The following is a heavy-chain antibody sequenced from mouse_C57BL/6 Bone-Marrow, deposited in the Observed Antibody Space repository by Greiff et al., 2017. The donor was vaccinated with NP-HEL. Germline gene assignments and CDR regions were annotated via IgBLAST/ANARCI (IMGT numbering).Heavy chain of an antibody. CDR1: GCNVKNTY. Sequence: VHVKQSVAELVRPGVVGKMDGTVVGCNVKNTYSHWVKVVPEQGLEWIGRIDPVSGVTKYAPKFQGKATITADTSSNTAYLQLSSLTSEDTAIYYCARVAPYYYAMDYWGQGTSVTVSS. CDR2: IDPVSGVT. CDR3: ARVAPYYYAMDY. J-gene: IGHJ4*01. V-gene: IGHV14-3*01. D-gene: IGHD1-3*01.